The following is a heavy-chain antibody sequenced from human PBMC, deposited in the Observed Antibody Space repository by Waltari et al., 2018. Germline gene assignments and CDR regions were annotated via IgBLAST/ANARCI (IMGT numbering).Heavy chain of an antibody. CDR1: EFTFSNIA. Sequence: DVQLSESGGGLAQPGGSLRLSCVASEFTFSNIAMGWGRQAPGKGVEWVSAIGKSGGTHYIDSVKGRFTISRDNAKNTVYLQMNSLRAEDTAVYYCAKCEMYDSGWCAFFRYWGRGTLVTVSS. CDR2: IGKSGGT. D-gene: IGHD6-19*01. CDR3: AKCEMYDSGWCAFFRY. V-gene: IGHV3-23*01. J-gene: IGHJ4*02.